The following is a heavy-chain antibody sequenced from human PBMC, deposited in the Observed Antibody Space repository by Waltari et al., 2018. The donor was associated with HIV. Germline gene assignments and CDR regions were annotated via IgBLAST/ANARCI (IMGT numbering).Heavy chain of an antibody. CDR1: GFTFSSYA. V-gene: IGHV3-23*01. CDR2: ISSRDTTT. J-gene: IGHJ5*01. CDR3: AKAGVFLLRGVPPDS. Sequence: QLLESGGGLVQPGGSLRFSCAASGFTFSSYAMSWVRQAPGKGVEGGAVISSRDTTTNNAEAVKGRFTIPRDNAKNTLYLQMNSMRAEDTAVYYCAKAGVFLLRGVPPDSWGQGTLVTVSS. D-gene: IGHD3-10*01.